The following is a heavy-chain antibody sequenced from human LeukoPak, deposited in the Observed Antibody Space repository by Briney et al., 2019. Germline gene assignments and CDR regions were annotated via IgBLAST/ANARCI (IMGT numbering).Heavy chain of an antibody. CDR1: GGSISTYY. D-gene: IGHD4-11*01. V-gene: IGHV4-59*01. Sequence: SETLSLTCTVSGGSISTYYWSWIRQPPGKGLEWIGYVYYSGSTNYNPSLKSRVTISVDTSKNQFSLTLSSVTAADTAVYYCARDYSNYIIDYWGQGTLVTVCS. CDR3: ARDYSNYIIDY. J-gene: IGHJ4*02. CDR2: VYYSGST.